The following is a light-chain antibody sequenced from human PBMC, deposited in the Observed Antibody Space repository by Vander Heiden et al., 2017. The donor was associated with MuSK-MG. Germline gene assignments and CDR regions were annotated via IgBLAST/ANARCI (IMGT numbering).Light chain of an antibody. CDR1: SSNIGSNT. J-gene: IGLJ3*02. Sequence: QSVLTQPPSASGTPGQRGTISCSGSSSNIGSNTVHWYQQLTGTAPKLLIYRNNQRPSGVPDRFSGSKSGTSASLAISGLQAEDEADYSCAAWDDSRNGWVFGGGTKLTVL. CDR2: RNN. V-gene: IGLV1-44*01. CDR3: AAWDDSRNGWV.